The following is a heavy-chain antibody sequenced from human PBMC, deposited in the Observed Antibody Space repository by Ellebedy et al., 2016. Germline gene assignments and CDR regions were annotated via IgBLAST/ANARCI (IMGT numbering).Heavy chain of an antibody. V-gene: IGHV3-33*06. CDR3: AKTTWDL. J-gene: IGHJ2*01. D-gene: IGHD1-14*01. Sequence: GESLKISCAASGFTFSSYGMHWVRQAPGKGLEWVAVIWYDGSDKNYADSVKGRFTISRDNSKNTLYLQMNSLRAEDTAVYYCAKTTWDLWGRGTLVTVSS. CDR2: IWYDGSDK. CDR1: GFTFSSYG.